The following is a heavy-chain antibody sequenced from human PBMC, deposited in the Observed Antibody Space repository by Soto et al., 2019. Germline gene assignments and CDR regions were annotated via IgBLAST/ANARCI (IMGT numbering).Heavy chain of an antibody. CDR3: TTDRGAVVVVPAADY. D-gene: IGHD2-2*01. Sequence: GGSLRLSCAASGFTFSNAWMSWVRQAPGKGLEWVGRIKSKTDGGTTDYAAPVKGRFTISRDDSKNTLYLQMNSLKTEDTAVYYCTTDRGAVVVVPAADYWGQGTLVTVSS. V-gene: IGHV3-15*01. J-gene: IGHJ4*02. CDR2: IKSKTDGGTT. CDR1: GFTFSNAW.